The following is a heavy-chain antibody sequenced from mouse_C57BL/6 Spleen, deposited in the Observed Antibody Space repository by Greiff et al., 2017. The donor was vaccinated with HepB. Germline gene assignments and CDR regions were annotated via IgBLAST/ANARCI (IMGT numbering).Heavy chain of an antibody. J-gene: IGHJ3*01. V-gene: IGHV1-15*01. CDR3: TRQGTTVVATDWFAY. CDR1: GYTFTDYE. Sequence: QVQLKESGAELVRPGASVTLSCKASGYTFTDYEMHWVKQTPVHGLEWIGAIDPETGGTAYNQKFKGKAILTADKSSSTAYMELRSLTSEDSAVYYCTRQGTTVVATDWFAYWSQGTLVTVSA. D-gene: IGHD1-1*01. CDR2: IDPETGGT.